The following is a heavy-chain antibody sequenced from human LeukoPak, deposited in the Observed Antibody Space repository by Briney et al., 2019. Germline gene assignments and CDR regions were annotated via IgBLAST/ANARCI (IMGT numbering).Heavy chain of an antibody. Sequence: GESLKISCKASGYSFTSYWIGWVRQIPGKGLECMGIIHPGGSDTRYSPSFQGQVTISADKSISTAYLQWSGLKASDTAMYYCARRLGATQPYFDFWGQGALVTVSS. D-gene: IGHD1-26*01. CDR3: ARRLGATQPYFDF. CDR2: IHPGGSDT. CDR1: GYSFTSYW. J-gene: IGHJ4*02. V-gene: IGHV5-51*01.